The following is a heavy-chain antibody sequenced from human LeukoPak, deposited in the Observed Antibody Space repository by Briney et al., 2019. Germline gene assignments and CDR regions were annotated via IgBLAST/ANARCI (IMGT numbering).Heavy chain of an antibody. CDR3: AKDIRAGTTGGEGFDY. J-gene: IGHJ4*02. V-gene: IGHV3-9*01. Sequence: AGRSLRLSCAASGFTFDDYAMHWVRQAPGKGLEWVSGISWNSGSIGYADSVKGRYTISRDNAKNSLYLQMNSLRAEDTALYYCAKDIRAGTTGGEGFDYWGQGTLVTVSS. CDR2: ISWNSGSI. D-gene: IGHD1-1*01. CDR1: GFTFDDYA.